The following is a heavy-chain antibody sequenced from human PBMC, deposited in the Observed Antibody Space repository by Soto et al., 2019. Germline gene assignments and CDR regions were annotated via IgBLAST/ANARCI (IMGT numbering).Heavy chain of an antibody. D-gene: IGHD2-8*01. V-gene: IGHV3-48*02. CDR2: LSSSSSTI. CDR3: ARLRGEGRTKTGSTPGAREPWSQSPQYYGMDV. J-gene: IGHJ6*02. CDR1: GFTFSTYN. Sequence: EVQLVESGGGLVQPGGSLRLSCAASGFTFSTYNMNWVRQAPGKGLEWVSYLSSSSSTIYYADSVKGRFTISRDNAKNSLYLQMNGRRDGVTAVYYCARLRGEGRTKTGSTPGAREPWSQSPQYYGMDVWGQGTTVTVSS.